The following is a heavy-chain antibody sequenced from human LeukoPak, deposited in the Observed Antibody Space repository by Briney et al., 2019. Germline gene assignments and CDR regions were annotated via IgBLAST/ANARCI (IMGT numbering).Heavy chain of an antibody. CDR1: GFTFSSYG. V-gene: IGHV3-30*18. CDR3: AKEVGAGAFDI. D-gene: IGHD1-26*01. Sequence: GGSLRLSCAASGFTFSSYGMHWVRQAPGKGLEWVATIFYDGNKKYYADSLKGRFTISRDNSKNTAYLQMNSLSSEDAAVYYCAKEVGAGAFDIWGQGTMVTVSS. J-gene: IGHJ3*02. CDR2: IFYDGNKK.